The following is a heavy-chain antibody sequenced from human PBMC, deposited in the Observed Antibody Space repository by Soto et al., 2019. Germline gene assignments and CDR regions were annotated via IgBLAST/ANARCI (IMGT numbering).Heavy chain of an antibody. CDR3: ARPPRTLTTPYNFYYGMDG. CDR1: GFTFSNYP. Sequence: QVQLVESGGGVVQPGRSVRLSCAASGFTFSNYPLHWVRQAPGKGLEWVALISYDGSNKYYADSVKGRFTISRDNSMNTLYLQMNTLRPEDTAVYYCARPPRTLTTPYNFYYGMDGWGPGTTVTVSS. CDR2: ISYDGSNK. V-gene: IGHV3-30-3*01. J-gene: IGHJ6*02. D-gene: IGHD4-4*01.